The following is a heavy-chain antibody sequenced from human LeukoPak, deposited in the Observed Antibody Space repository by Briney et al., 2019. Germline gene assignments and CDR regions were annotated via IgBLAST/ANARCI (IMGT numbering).Heavy chain of an antibody. V-gene: IGHV4-61*02. D-gene: IGHD2-8*01. Sequence: SETLSLTCTVSGGSISSETYYWTWVRQPAGKGLEWIGRIYSSGSTSYNPSLKSRVTISVDTSKNQFSLKLSSVTAADTAVYYCARGPQWHYYFDYWGQGTLVTVSS. CDR2: IYSSGST. CDR1: GGSISSETYY. J-gene: IGHJ4*02. CDR3: ARGPQWHYYFDY.